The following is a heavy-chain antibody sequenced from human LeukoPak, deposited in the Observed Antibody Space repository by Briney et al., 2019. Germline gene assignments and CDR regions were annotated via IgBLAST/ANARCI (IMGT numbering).Heavy chain of an antibody. Sequence: VASVKVSCKASGYTFTGYYMHWVRQAPGQGLEWMGWINPSSGGTNYAQKFQGRVTMTRDTSISTAYMELSRLRSDDTAVYYCARERWDDSGSYPAFDYWGQGTLVTVSS. CDR3: ARERWDDSGSYPAFDY. CDR1: GYTFTGYY. V-gene: IGHV1-2*02. CDR2: INPSSGGT. J-gene: IGHJ4*02. D-gene: IGHD1-26*01.